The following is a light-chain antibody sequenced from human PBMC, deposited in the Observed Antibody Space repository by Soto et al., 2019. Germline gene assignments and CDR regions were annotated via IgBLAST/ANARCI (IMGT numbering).Light chain of an antibody. J-gene: IGLJ1*01. CDR1: SSDVGGYNY. Sequence: QSALTQPASVSGSPGQSITISCTGTSSDVGGYNYVSWYQQHPGKAPKLMIYEVSNRPSGVSNRFSGSKSGNTASLTISGLQAEDEADYYCSSYTSSSTRGVFGTATKLTVL. V-gene: IGLV2-14*01. CDR3: SSYTSSSTRGV. CDR2: EVS.